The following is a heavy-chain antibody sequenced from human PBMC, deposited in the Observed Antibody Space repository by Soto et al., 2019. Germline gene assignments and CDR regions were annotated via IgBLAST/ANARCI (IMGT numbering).Heavy chain of an antibody. Sequence: QVQLVESGGGVVQPGRSLRLSCAASGFTFSRYAMHWVRQAPGKGLEWVAVISYDGSNKYYADSVKGSFTISRDNSKNTLSLQMNSLRAEDTAVYYCAREDLSSSWYWFDPWGQGTLVTVSS. CDR1: GFTFSRYA. CDR2: ISYDGSNK. CDR3: AREDLSSSWYWFDP. J-gene: IGHJ5*02. V-gene: IGHV3-30-3*01. D-gene: IGHD6-13*01.